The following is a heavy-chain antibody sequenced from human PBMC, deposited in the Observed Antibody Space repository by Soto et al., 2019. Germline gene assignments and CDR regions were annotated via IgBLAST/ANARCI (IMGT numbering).Heavy chain of an antibody. CDR2: ISASTLTI. V-gene: IGHV3-48*02. Sequence: GGSLRLSCAASGFPFSTYSMSWVRQAPGKGLEWISYISASTLTIFYADSVKGRFTISRDNAQNSLYLQMNSRRDEDTAVYYCARAPQLVAPAATGFDSWGQGTLVTVSS. CDR3: ARAPQLVAPAATGFDS. CDR1: GFPFSTYS. J-gene: IGHJ4*02. D-gene: IGHD2-2*01.